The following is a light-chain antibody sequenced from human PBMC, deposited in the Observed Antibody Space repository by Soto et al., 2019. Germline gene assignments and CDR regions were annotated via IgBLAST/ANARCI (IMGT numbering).Light chain of an antibody. CDR1: QSVRSNY. V-gene: IGKV3-20*01. CDR3: QQYDTSPPLT. CDR2: GAS. Sequence: EIVLTQSPGTLSLSPGDRATLSCRASQSVRSNYLAWYQQKPGQAPRLLLYGASGRATGIPDRFSGSGSATDFTLTISRLEPEDFAVYYCQQYDTSPPLTFGGGTKVEIK. J-gene: IGKJ4*01.